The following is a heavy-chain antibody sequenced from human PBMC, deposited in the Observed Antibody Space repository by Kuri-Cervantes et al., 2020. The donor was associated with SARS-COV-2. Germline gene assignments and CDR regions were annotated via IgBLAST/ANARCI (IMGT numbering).Heavy chain of an antibody. CDR2: ISSSSSYI. J-gene: IGHJ4*02. Sequence: GESLKISCAASGFTFSSYSMNWVRQAPGKGLEWVSSISSSSSYIYYADSVKGRFTISRDNAKNSLYLQMNSLRAEDTAVYYCATVWGHVLRYFDPSPFDYWGQGTLVTVSS. CDR3: ATVWGHVLRYFDPSPFDY. D-gene: IGHD3-9*01. V-gene: IGHV3-21*01. CDR1: GFTFSSYS.